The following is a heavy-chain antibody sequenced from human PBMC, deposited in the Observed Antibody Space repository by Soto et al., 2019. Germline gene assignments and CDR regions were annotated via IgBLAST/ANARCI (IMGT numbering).Heavy chain of an antibody. CDR3: AKEGAIPGEVDA. V-gene: IGHV1-46*01. CDR2: INTSGGNS. CDR1: GFIFTDWF. D-gene: IGHD2-21*01. Sequence: HLAQSGPEVKRTGASVKISCKASGFIFTDWFMHWVRQAPGQGPECMGLINTSGGNSIYSQKFHDRVTMTRDTSTSTLYVELSSLTSADTAVYYCAKEGAIPGEVDAGGQGTLVTVSS. J-gene: IGHJ1*01.